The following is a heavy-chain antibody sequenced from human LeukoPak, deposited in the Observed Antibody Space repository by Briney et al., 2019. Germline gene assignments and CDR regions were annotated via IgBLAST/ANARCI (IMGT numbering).Heavy chain of an antibody. D-gene: IGHD1-1*01. CDR3: ARVRIGDRWNHQVED. Sequence: SVKVSCKASGGTFSSYAISWVRQASGQGLEWLGRIIPIFGTANYAQRFQGRVTITTDESTSTAYMELSSLRSEDTAIYYCARVRIGDRWNHQVEDWGQGTLVTVSS. V-gene: IGHV1-69*05. CDR2: IIPIFGTA. J-gene: IGHJ4*02. CDR1: GGTFSSYA.